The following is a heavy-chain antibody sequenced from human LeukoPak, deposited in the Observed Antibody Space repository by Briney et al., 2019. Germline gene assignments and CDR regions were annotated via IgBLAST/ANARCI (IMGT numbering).Heavy chain of an antibody. J-gene: IGHJ4*02. CDR1: GFTFSSYE. Sequence: GGSLRLSCAASGFTFSSYEMNWVRQAPGKGLEWVSYISTSGSPIDYGNSVKGRFTISRDNAKNSLYLQMNSLRAEDTALYYCARRGFYDTSGYLFDYWGQETLVTVSS. D-gene: IGHD3-22*01. CDR2: ISTSGSPI. CDR3: ARRGFYDTSGYLFDY. V-gene: IGHV3-48*03.